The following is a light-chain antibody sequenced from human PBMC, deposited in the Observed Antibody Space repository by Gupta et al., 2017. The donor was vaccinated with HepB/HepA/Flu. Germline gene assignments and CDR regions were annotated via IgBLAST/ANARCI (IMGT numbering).Light chain of an antibody. CDR2: NNN. V-gene: IGLV1-44*01. J-gene: IGLJ2*01. Sequence: QSVLTQPPSASGTPGQRVTISCSGSSSNIGSNTVSWYQQLPGTAPKLLIYNNNRRPSGVPDRFSGSKSGTSASLAISGLQAEDEADYYCAAWDDSLSGVVFGGGTKLTVL. CDR3: AAWDDSLSGVV. CDR1: SSNIGSNT.